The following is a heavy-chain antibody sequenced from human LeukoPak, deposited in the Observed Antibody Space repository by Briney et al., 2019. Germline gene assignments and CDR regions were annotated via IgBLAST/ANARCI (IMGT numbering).Heavy chain of an antibody. CDR1: GGSISNSNW. D-gene: IGHD3-9*01. V-gene: IGHV4-4*02. J-gene: IGHJ4*02. CDR2: IYHSGST. Sequence: PSGTLSLTCGVSGGSISNSNWWSWVRQPPGKGLERIGEIYHSGSTNYNPSLKSRVTISVDKSKSQFSLKLSSVTAADTAVYYCARAASDYDILTGYIPAPFDYWGQGTLVTVSS. CDR3: ARAASDYDILTGYIPAPFDY.